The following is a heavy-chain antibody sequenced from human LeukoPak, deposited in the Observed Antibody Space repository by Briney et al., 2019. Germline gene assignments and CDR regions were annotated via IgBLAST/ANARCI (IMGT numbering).Heavy chain of an antibody. D-gene: IGHD5-18*01. V-gene: IGHV3-74*01. J-gene: IGHJ4*02. CDR3: ARVRYSYGYDW. Sequence: GGSLRLSCAASGFTFGNYWMHWVHQAPGKGLVWVSRINSDGRSISYADSVKGRFTISRDNAKNTLYLQMNSLRAEDTAVYYCARVRYSYGYDWWGQGTLVTVSS. CDR2: INSDGRSI. CDR1: GFTFGNYW.